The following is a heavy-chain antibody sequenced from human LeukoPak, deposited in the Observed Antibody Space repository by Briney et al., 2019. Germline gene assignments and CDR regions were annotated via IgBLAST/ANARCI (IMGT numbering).Heavy chain of an antibody. CDR2: IYPSGNT. CDR1: GGSFSNHF. D-gene: IGHD3-3*01. Sequence: SETLSLTCSVSGGSFSNHFWSWVRQPAGKGLEWIGRIYPSGNTNYNPSLKSRVTISVDKSKNQFSLKLSSVTAADTAVYYCAREDYDDSGAWYFDLWGRGTLVTVSS. J-gene: IGHJ2*01. V-gene: IGHV4-4*07. CDR3: AREDYDDSGAWYFDL.